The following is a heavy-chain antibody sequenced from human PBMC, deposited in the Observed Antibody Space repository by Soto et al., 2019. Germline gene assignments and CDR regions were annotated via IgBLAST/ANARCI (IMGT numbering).Heavy chain of an antibody. CDR1: GGSISSSNW. D-gene: IGHD2-2*01. V-gene: IGHV4-4*02. J-gene: IGHJ5*02. Sequence: PSETLSLTCAVSGGSISSSNWWSWVRQPPGKGLEWIGEIYHSGSTNYNPSLKSRVTISVDKSKNQFSLKLSSVTAADTAVYYCARDYCSSTSCYYPWGQGALVTVPQ. CDR2: IYHSGST. CDR3: ARDYCSSTSCYYP.